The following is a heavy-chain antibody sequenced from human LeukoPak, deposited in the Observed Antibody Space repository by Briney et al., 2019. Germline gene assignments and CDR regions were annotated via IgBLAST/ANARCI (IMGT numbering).Heavy chain of an antibody. D-gene: IGHD3-10*01. V-gene: IGHV4-61*03. Sequence: PSETLSLTCTVSGDSVSNGNYYWSWPRQPPGKALEWIGYIYYTGKTYYNPSLEGRVTILVDTSRNHFSVKLSSVTAADTAVYYCARSQNYYGSGDYWSQGTLVTVSS. CDR2: IYYTGKT. CDR1: GDSVSNGNYY. CDR3: ARSQNYYGSGDY. J-gene: IGHJ4*02.